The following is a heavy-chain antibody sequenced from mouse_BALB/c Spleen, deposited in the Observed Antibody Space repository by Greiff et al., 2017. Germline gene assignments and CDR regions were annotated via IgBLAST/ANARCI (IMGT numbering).Heavy chain of an antibody. V-gene: IGHV5-6-3*01. Sequence: DVMLVESGGGLVQPGGSLKLSCAASGFTFSSYGMSWVRQTPDKRLELVATINSNGGSTYYPDSVKGRFTISRDNAKNTLYLQMSSLKSEDTAMYYCARSTTATPFAYWGQGTLVTVSA. CDR2: INSNGGST. D-gene: IGHD1-2*01. CDR1: GFTFSSYG. J-gene: IGHJ3*01. CDR3: ARSTTATPFAY.